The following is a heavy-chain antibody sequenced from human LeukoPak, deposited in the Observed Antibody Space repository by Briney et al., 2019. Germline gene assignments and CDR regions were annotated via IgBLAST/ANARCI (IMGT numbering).Heavy chain of an antibody. J-gene: IGHJ4*02. V-gene: IGHV4-34*01. CDR1: GGSISSYY. CDR3: ARVESQVGPQI. D-gene: IGHD1-26*01. CDR2: INPSGSP. Sequence: SETLSLTCTVSGGSISSYYWSWIRQPPGKGLEWLGEINPSGSPTYNPSLKSRVTISVDASNNQFSLRLTSVTAADTAVYYCARVESQVGPQIWGQGALVTVSS.